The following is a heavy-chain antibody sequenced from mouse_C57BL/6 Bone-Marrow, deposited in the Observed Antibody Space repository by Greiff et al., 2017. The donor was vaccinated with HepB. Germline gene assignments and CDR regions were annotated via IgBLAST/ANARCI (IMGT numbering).Heavy chain of an antibody. CDR3: KSNYVEDY. V-gene: IGHV14-1*01. Sequence: VHVKQSGAELVRPGASVKLSCTASGFNIKDYYMHWVKQRPEQGLEWIGRIDPEDGDTEYAPKFQGKATMTADTSSNTAYLQLSSLTSEDTAVYYCKSNYVEDYWGQGTSVTVSS. CDR1: GFNIKDYY. J-gene: IGHJ4*01. D-gene: IGHD2-5*01. CDR2: IDPEDGDT.